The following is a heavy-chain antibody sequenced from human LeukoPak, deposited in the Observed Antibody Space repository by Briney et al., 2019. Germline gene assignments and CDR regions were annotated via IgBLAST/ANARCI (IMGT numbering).Heavy chain of an antibody. J-gene: IGHJ3*02. Sequence: GGSLRLSCAASGFTFSSDSMKWVCQAPGKGLGWGSSISSSSRYIYYADAVKGRFTISRDNDKNSLYLQLNSMRAEDTAVYYCARDSGSAGAFDIWGQGTTVTVSS. V-gene: IGHV3-21*01. CDR2: ISSSSRYI. CDR3: ARDSGSAGAFDI. D-gene: IGHD1-26*01. CDR1: GFTFSSDS.